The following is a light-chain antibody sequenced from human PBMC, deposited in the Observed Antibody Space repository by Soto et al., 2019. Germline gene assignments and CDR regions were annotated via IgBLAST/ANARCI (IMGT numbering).Light chain of an antibody. CDR2: SAS. CDR1: QGIRND. CDR3: LQDYNYPLT. Sequence: MEMSQYQYSLSASVGDRVTITCQASQGIRNDLGWYQQKPGKAPKLLIYSASSLQSGVPSSFSGSGSGTDFTLTISSLQPEDFATYYCLQDYNYPLTFGGGTKVDIK. J-gene: IGKJ4*01. V-gene: IGKV1-6*01.